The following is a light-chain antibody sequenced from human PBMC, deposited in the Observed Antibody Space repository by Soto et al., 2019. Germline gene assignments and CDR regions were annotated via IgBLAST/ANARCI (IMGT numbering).Light chain of an antibody. CDR3: CSYAVGSTLV. CDR2: EGS. Sequence: QSMLTHPASVSGSPGQSITISCTGTSSDVGSYNLVSWHQQHPGKAPKLMIYEGSKRPSGVSHRFSGSKSGNTASLTISGLQAEDEADYYCCSYAVGSTLVFGGGTKLTVL. J-gene: IGLJ2*01. CDR1: SSDVGSYNL. V-gene: IGLV2-23*01.